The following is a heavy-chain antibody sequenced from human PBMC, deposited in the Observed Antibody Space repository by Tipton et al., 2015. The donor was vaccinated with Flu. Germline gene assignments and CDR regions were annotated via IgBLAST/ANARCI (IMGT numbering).Heavy chain of an antibody. J-gene: IGHJ3*02. CDR1: GYGFSNYY. CDR3: ARDGAGYNGAFDM. D-gene: IGHD5-24*01. CDR2: INPNDNGT. Sequence: QLVQSGAELKKPGESLKISCRGFGYGFSNYYIDWVRQMPGKGLEWMGWINPNDNGTRYPQKFQGRVTMTRDTSISTVYMELSRLSSDDTAVYYCARDGAGYNGAFDMWGQGTMVTVSS. V-gene: IGHV1-2*02.